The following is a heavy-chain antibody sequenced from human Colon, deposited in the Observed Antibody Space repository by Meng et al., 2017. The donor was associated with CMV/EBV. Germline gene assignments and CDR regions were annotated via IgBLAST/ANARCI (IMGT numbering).Heavy chain of an antibody. CDR1: GFTFSSYW. V-gene: IGHV3-74*01. J-gene: IGHJ4*02. CDR3: TRGNSHAHDY. CDR2: VNSDGTST. D-gene: IGHD4-23*01. Sequence: GGSLRLSCATSGFTFSSYWMHWVRQAPGKGLVWVSRVNSDGTSTSYADSVKGRFTISRDNAENTLYLQMNSLRAEDTAVYYCTRGNSHAHDYWGQGTLVTVS.